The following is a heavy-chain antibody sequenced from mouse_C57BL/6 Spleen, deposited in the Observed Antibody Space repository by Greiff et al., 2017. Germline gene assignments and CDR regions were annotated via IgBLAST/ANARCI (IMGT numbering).Heavy chain of an antibody. CDR3: ARQTGLHGSSNYFDY. CDR1: GFTFSSYG. Sequence: DVKLQESGGDLVKPGGSLKLSCAASGFTFSSYGMSWVRQTPDKRLEWVATISSGGSYTYYPDSVKGRFTISRDNAKNTLYLQMSSLKSEDTAMYYCARQTGLHGSSNYFDYWGQGTTLTVSS. J-gene: IGHJ2*01. D-gene: IGHD1-1*01. CDR2: ISSGGSYT. V-gene: IGHV5-6*02.